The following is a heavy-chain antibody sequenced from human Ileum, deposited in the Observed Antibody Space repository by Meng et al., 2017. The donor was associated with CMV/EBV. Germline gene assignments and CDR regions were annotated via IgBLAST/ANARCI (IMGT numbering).Heavy chain of an antibody. Sequence: MPVLGCVGILIKLGCSVSLSGAASGSSLGDYPMHCVRQAPGKGRECISSINHDATSVYYADSVKGGFTISRENAKSSVFLQMIGLRVEDSAVYYCTRDLNYNLDYWGQGALVTVSS. D-gene: IGHD1-1*01. CDR3: TRDLNYNLDY. V-gene: IGHV3-21*06. CDR2: INHDATSV. CDR1: GSSLGDYP. J-gene: IGHJ4*02.